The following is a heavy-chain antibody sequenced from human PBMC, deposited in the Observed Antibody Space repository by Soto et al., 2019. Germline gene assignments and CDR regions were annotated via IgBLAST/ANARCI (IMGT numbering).Heavy chain of an antibody. Sequence: SVKVSCKASGGTLSSFINYPINWVRQAPGQGLEWMGGIVPNVGTVNYAQKSQGRVTITADKSTGTAYMEVSSLRSEDTALYYCARRDTSGFLRYFDNWGQGTLVTVSS. CDR3: ARRDTSGFLRYFDN. CDR1: GGTLSSFINYP. D-gene: IGHD3-3*01. V-gene: IGHV1-69*06. CDR2: IVPNVGTV. J-gene: IGHJ4*02.